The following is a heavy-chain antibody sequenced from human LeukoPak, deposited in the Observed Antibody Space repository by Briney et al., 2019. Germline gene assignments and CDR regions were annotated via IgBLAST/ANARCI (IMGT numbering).Heavy chain of an antibody. D-gene: IGHD3-10*01. V-gene: IGHV4-34*01. J-gene: IGHJ4*02. Sequence: SETLSLTCAVYDGSFSGYYWSWIRQPPGKGLEWIGEIDHSGSTNYNPSLKSRVTISVDTSKNQFSLKLSSVTAADTAVYYCARGVKMVRGALDYWGQGTLVTVSS. CDR2: IDHSGST. CDR3: ARGVKMVRGALDY. CDR1: DGSFSGYY.